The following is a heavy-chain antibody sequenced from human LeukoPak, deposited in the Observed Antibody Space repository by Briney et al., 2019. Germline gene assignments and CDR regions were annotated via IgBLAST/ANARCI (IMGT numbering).Heavy chain of an antibody. CDR2: IIPIFGTA. Sequence: SVKVSCKASGGTFSSYAISWVRQAPGQGLERMGGIIPIFGTANYAQKLQGRVTMTTDTSTSTAYMELRSLRSDDTAVYYCARVPGGHYDSSGYYFGDAFDIWGQGTMVTVSS. D-gene: IGHD3-22*01. CDR1: GGTFSSYA. CDR3: ARVPGGHYDSSGYYFGDAFDI. V-gene: IGHV1-69*05. J-gene: IGHJ3*02.